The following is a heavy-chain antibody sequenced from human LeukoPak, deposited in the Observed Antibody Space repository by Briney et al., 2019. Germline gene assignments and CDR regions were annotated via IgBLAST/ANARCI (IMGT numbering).Heavy chain of an antibody. CDR1: GYSISSGYY. CDR3: ASSSGSHDAFDI. CDR2: IYHSGST. J-gene: IGHJ3*02. Sequence: PSETLSLTCTVSGYSISSGYYWGWIRQPPGKGLEWIGSIYHSGSTNYNPSLKSRVTISVDTSKNQFSLKLSSVTAADTAVYYCASSSGSHDAFDIWGQGTMVTVSS. D-gene: IGHD1-26*01. V-gene: IGHV4-38-2*02.